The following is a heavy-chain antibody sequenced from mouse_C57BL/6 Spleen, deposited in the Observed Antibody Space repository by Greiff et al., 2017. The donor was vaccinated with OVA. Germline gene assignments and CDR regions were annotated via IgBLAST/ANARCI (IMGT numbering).Heavy chain of an antibody. CDR3: ASLLLGGSSSGY. CDR1: GYTFTDYY. Sequence: EVQLQQSGPELVKPGASVKISCKASGYTFTDYYMNWVKQSHGKSLEWIGDINPNNGGTSYNQKFKGKATLTVDKSSSTAYMELRSLTSEDSAVYYCASLLLGGSSSGYWGQGTTLTVSS. CDR2: INPNNGGT. D-gene: IGHD1-1*01. V-gene: IGHV1-26*01. J-gene: IGHJ2*01.